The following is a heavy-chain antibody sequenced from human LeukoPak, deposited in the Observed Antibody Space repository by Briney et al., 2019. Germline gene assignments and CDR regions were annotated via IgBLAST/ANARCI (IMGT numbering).Heavy chain of an antibody. D-gene: IGHD6-6*01. J-gene: IGHJ4*02. Sequence: SETLSLTCTVSGGSFSSHYWSWIRQSPGKGLEWIGYISYNGITNYNPSLKSRVTISVDTSRNRFSLKLSSVTAADTAVYYCAREVGYSSSSALDFWGQGTLVTVSS. V-gene: IGHV4-59*11. CDR2: ISYNGIT. CDR3: AREVGYSSSSALDF. CDR1: GGSFSSHY.